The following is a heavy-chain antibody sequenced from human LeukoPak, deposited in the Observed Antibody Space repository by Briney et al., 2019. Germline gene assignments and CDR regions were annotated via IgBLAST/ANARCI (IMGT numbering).Heavy chain of an antibody. CDR2: IKQDGSEK. J-gene: IGHJ4*02. V-gene: IGHV3-7*01. CDR1: GFTFSRYW. Sequence: GGSLRLSCAASGFTFSRYWMSWVRQAPGKGLEWVANIKQDGSEKYYVDSVKGRFTISRDNAKNSLYLQMNSLRAEDTAVYYCARDAGYCSGGSCSDPFDYWGQGTLVTVSS. CDR3: ARDAGYCSGGSCSDPFDY. D-gene: IGHD2-15*01.